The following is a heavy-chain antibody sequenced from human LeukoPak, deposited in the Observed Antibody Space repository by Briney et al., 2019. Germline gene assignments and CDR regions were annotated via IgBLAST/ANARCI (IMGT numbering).Heavy chain of an antibody. CDR3: ARDLSGYGGSFDY. Sequence: GGSLRLSCVGSGFTFSSNWMSWVRQAPGKGLEWVANIKQDGSDKNYVDSVKGRFTISRDNAKNSLYLQMNSLRGEDTAVYNCARDLSGYGGSFDYWGQGTLVTVSS. J-gene: IGHJ4*02. D-gene: IGHD4-23*01. CDR1: GFTFSSNW. V-gene: IGHV3-7*01. CDR2: IKQDGSDK.